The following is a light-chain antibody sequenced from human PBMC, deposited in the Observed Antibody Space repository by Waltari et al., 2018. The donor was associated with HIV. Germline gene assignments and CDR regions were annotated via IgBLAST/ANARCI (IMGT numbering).Light chain of an antibody. CDR3: SSYTSTSTLL. CDR2: DAN. Sequence: QSALTQPASVSGSLGQSITISCIGTSRDIGSYHYVSWYQHHPDKAPTLVIYDANARPSGVPFRFSGSKSGNTASLTISGLQAEDEADYYCSSYTSTSTLLFGGGTKVTVL. J-gene: IGLJ3*02. CDR1: SRDIGSYHY. V-gene: IGLV2-14*01.